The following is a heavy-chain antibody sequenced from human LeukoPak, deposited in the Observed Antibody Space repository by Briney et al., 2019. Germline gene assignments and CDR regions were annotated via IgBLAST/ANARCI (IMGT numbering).Heavy chain of an antibody. D-gene: IGHD3-3*01. Sequence: PGGSLRLSCAASGFTFSSYAMSWVRQAPGKGLEWVSAISGSGGSTYYADSVKGRFTISRDNSKNTPYLQMNSLRAEDTAVYYCAKDFGGGFDDFWSGYSLGVAFDIWGQGTMVTVSS. V-gene: IGHV3-23*01. CDR1: GFTFSSYA. CDR3: AKDFGGGFDDFWSGYSLGVAFDI. CDR2: ISGSGGST. J-gene: IGHJ3*02.